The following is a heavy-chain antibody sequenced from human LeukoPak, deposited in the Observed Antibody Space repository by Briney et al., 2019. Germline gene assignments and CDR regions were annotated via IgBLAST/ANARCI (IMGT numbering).Heavy chain of an antibody. CDR2: ISYDGSNK. D-gene: IGHD2-15*01. CDR3: ARLPYSYYYYGMDV. Sequence: PGGSLRLSCAASGFTFSSYAMHWVRQAPGKGLEGVAVISYDGSNKYYADSVKGRFTISRDNSKNTLYLQMNSLRAEDTAVYYCARLPYSYYYYGMDVWGQGTTVTVSS. J-gene: IGHJ6*02. V-gene: IGHV3-30-3*01. CDR1: GFTFSSYA.